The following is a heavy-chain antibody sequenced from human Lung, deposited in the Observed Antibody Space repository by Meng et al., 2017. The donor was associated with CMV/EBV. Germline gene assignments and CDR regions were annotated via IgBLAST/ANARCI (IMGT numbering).Heavy chain of an antibody. Sequence: GGSLRLXCAASGFTFSSYAMRWVREAPGKGLEWVSVIYSGGSSTYYADSVKGRFTIFRDNSKNTLYLQMNSLSAEDTAVYYCAKPIQGTYGRDVGGQGTTVTVSS. D-gene: IGHD2-2*02. CDR1: GFTFSSYA. CDR3: AKPIQGTYGRDV. CDR2: IYSGGSST. V-gene: IGHV3-23*03. J-gene: IGHJ6*02.